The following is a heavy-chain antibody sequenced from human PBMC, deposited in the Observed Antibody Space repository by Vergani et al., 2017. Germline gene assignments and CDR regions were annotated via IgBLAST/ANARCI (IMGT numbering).Heavy chain of an antibody. CDR3: GSKMNSGYDWALIY. V-gene: IGHV3-74*01. D-gene: IGHD5-12*01. CDR2: INSDGSST. Sequence: EVQLVESGGGLVQPGGSLRLSCAASGFTFSSYWMHWVRQAPGKGLVWVSRINSDGSSTSYADSVKGRFTISRDNAKNTLYLQMNRLRAEDTAVYYCGSKMNSGYDWALIYWGQGTLVTVSS. CDR1: GFTFSSYW. J-gene: IGHJ4*02.